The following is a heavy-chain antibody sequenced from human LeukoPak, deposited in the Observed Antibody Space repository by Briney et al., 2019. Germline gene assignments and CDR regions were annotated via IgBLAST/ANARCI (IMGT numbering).Heavy chain of an antibody. J-gene: IGHJ6*03. D-gene: IGHD7-27*01. V-gene: IGHV3-23*01. CDR1: GLTFSSYA. Sequence: GGSLRLSCAASGLTFSSYAMSWVRQAPGKGLEWVSAISGSGGSTYYADSVKGRFTISRDNSKNTLYMQMNSLRAEDTAVYYCAKDGEGFYYYYYMDVWGKGTTVTVSS. CDR2: ISGSGGST. CDR3: AKDGEGFYYYYYMDV.